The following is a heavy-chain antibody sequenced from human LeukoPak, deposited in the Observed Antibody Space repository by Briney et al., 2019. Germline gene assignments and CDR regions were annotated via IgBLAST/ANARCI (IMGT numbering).Heavy chain of an antibody. D-gene: IGHD5-24*01. V-gene: IGHV4-39*01. J-gene: IGHJ4*02. CDR3: AVPWRDGYFFDY. Sequence: PSETLSLTCTVSGGSISSSSYYWGWIRQPPGKGLEWIGSIYYSGSTYYNPSLESRVTISVDTSKNQFSLTLSSVPAADTAVYYCAVPWRDGYFFDYWGQGTLVTVSS. CDR2: IYYSGST. CDR1: GGSISSSSYY.